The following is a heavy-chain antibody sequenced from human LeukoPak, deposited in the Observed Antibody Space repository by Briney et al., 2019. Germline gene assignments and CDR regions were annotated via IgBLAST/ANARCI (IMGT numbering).Heavy chain of an antibody. V-gene: IGHV3-53*01. CDR3: ARAVWQGAVAGYFDY. CDR1: GFTVSSSY. J-gene: IGHJ4*02. Sequence: GGSLRLSCAASGFTVSSSYMSWVRQAPGKGLEWVSFIYSGRTTYYAGSVKGRFTISRDNSKNTLYLQMNSLRAEDTAVYYCARAVWQGAVAGYFDYWGPGTLVTVSS. CDR2: IYSGRTT. D-gene: IGHD6-19*01.